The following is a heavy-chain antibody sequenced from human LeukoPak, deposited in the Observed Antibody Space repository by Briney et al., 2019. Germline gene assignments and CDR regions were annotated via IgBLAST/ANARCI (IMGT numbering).Heavy chain of an antibody. J-gene: IGHJ6*03. D-gene: IGHD3-16*01. V-gene: IGHV4-30-4*07. Sequence: SETLSLTCAVSGGSISSGGYSWSWIRQPPGKGLEWIGYIYYSGSTYYNPSLKSRVTISVDTSKNQFSLKLSSVTAADTAVHYCARETSQKGAHYMDVWGKGTTITISS. CDR1: GGSISSGGYS. CDR2: IYYSGST. CDR3: ARETSQKGAHYMDV.